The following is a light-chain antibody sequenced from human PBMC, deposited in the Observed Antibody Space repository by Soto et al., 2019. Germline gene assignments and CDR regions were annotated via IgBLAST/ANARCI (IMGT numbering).Light chain of an antibody. CDR3: QQYNSYSWT. J-gene: IGKJ1*01. Sequence: AIQVTQSPTSLSASVGDRVTITCRSSQDIRNYLGWYQQKPGKAPQLLIYGASSLQRGVSSRFSGSGFGTDFTLTISSLQPEDSATYYCQQYNSYSWTFGQGTKVDIK. CDR2: GAS. CDR1: QDIRNY. V-gene: IGKV1-6*01.